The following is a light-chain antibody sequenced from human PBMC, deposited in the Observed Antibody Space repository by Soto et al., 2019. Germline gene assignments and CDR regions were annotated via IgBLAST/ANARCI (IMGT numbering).Light chain of an antibody. Sequence: DIQMTQSPSSLSASVGDRVTITCRASQTISSYLNWYQQKPGKAPKLLIYAASSLQSGVPSRFSGSGSETDFTLTISSLQREDFATYYCQQSFSTPWTFGQGTKVEIK. CDR2: AAS. J-gene: IGKJ1*01. V-gene: IGKV1-39*01. CDR3: QQSFSTPWT. CDR1: QTISSY.